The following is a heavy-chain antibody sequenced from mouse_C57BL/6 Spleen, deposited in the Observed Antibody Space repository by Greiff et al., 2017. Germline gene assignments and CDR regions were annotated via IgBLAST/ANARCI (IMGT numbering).Heavy chain of an antibody. CDR1: GFTFSNYW. J-gene: IGHJ4*01. Sequence: EVMLVESGGGLVQPGGSMKLSCVASGFTFSNYWMNWVRQSPEKGLEWVAQIRLKSDNYATHYAESVKGRFTISRDDSKSSVYLQMNNVRAEDTGIYYCVEELRYVFDYAMDYWGQGTSVTVSS. D-gene: IGHD1-1*01. CDR3: VEELRYVFDYAMDY. V-gene: IGHV6-3*01. CDR2: IRLKSDNYAT.